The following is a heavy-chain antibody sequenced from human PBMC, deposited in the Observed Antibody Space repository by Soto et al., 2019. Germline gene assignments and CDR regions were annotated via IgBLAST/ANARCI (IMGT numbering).Heavy chain of an antibody. CDR3: ARGIGGYCSGGSCCSRDYYYYYMDV. CDR2: INHSGST. D-gene: IGHD2-15*01. J-gene: IGHJ6*03. Sequence: SETLSLTCAVYGGSFSGYYWSWIRQPPGKGLEWIEEINHSGSTNYNPSLKSRVTISVDTSKNQFSLKLSSVTAADTAVYYCARGIGGYCSGGSCCSRDYYYYYMDVWGKGTTVTVSS. CDR1: GGSFSGYY. V-gene: IGHV4-34*01.